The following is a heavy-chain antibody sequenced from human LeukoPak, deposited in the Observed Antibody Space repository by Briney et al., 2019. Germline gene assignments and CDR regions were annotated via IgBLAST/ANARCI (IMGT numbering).Heavy chain of an antibody. D-gene: IGHD5-18*01. CDR2: IVESGSTT. V-gene: IGHV3-23*01. CDR1: GFTFGSYS. CDR3: ARDRRRQPLYYSDH. J-gene: IGHJ4*02. Sequence: GGSLRLSCVASGFTFGSYSISWVRQAPGKGLEWVSSIVESGSTTFFADSVKSRFTISRDNSKNTLYLQMNGLRAEDTALYFCARDRRRQPLYYSDHWGQGTLVTVSS.